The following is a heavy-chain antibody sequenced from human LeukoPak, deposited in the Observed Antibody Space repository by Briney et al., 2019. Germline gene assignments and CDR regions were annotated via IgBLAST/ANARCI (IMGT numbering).Heavy chain of an antibody. Sequence: GGSLRLSCAASGFIFSSYGMHWVRQAPGKGLEWVSAISGSGGSTYYADSVKGRFTISRDNSKNTLYLQMNSLRAEDTAVYYCAKGGFETVGDYWGQGTLVTVSS. CDR3: AKGGFETVGDY. D-gene: IGHD2-21*02. V-gene: IGHV3-23*01. CDR2: ISGSGGST. J-gene: IGHJ4*02. CDR1: GFIFSSYG.